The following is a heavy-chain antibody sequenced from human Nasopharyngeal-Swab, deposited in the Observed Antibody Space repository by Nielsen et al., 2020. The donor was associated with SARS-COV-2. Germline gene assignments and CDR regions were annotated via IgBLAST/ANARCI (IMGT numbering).Heavy chain of an antibody. D-gene: IGHD3-3*01. CDR1: GFTFNNYN. CDR2: ISSSSSYI. J-gene: IGHJ6*02. CDR3: ARDGLDYDFWSAYFMDV. V-gene: IGHV3-21*01. Sequence: SCAASGFTFNNYNFNWVRQAPGKGLEWVSSISSSSSYIYYADSVKGRFTISRANAKNSLYLQMNSLRAEDTAVYYCARDGLDYDFWSAYFMDVWGQGTTVTVSS.